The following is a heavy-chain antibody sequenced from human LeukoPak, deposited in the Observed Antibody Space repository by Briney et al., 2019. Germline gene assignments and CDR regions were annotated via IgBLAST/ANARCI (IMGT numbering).Heavy chain of an antibody. CDR2: INHSGST. V-gene: IGHV4-34*01. CDR3: ASSRLRFLEWLPLDV. CDR1: GGSFSGYY. D-gene: IGHD3-3*01. Sequence: PSETLSLTCAVYGGSFSGYYWSWIRQPPGKGLEWIGEINHSGSTNYNPSLKSRVTILVDTSKNQFSLKLSSVTAADTAVYYCASSRLRFLEWLPLDVWGQGTTVTVSS. J-gene: IGHJ6*02.